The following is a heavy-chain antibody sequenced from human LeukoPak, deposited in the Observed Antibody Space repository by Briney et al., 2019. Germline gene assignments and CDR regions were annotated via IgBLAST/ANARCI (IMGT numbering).Heavy chain of an antibody. V-gene: IGHV3-23*01. CDR3: AKALYDSTGDGY. Sequence: GGSLRLSCAASGFTFSGYGMAWVRQAPGKGLEWVSAIDASGRNTHYAGSVKGRFSISRDNSKNALILQMNSLRVEDTAVYYCAKALYDSTGDGYWGQGTLVTISS. CDR2: IDASGRNT. J-gene: IGHJ4*02. D-gene: IGHD7-27*01. CDR1: GFTFSGYG.